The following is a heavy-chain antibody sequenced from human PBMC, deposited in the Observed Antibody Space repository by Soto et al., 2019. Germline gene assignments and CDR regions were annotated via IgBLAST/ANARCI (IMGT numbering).Heavy chain of an antibody. CDR2: ISGSGGST. J-gene: IGHJ6*02. D-gene: IGHD6-13*01. CDR3: AKDGGVAAAGIRYYYYGMDV. Sequence: AISGSGGSTYYADSVKGRFTISRDNSKNTLYLQMNSLRAEDTAVYYCAKDGGVAAAGIRYYYYGMDVWGQGTTVTVSS. V-gene: IGHV3-23*01.